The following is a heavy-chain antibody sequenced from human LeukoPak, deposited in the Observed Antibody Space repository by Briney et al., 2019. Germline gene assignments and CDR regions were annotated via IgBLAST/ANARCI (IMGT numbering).Heavy chain of an antibody. J-gene: IGHJ4*02. Sequence: PSETLSLTCAVYGGSFSGYYWSWIRQPPGKGLEWIGEINHSGSTNYNPSLKSRVTISVDTSKNQFSLKLSSVTAADTAVYYCARAKSGELPEGFDYWGQGTLVTVSS. V-gene: IGHV4-34*01. CDR2: INHSGST. CDR3: ARAKSGELPEGFDY. CDR1: GGSFSGYY. D-gene: IGHD3-16*01.